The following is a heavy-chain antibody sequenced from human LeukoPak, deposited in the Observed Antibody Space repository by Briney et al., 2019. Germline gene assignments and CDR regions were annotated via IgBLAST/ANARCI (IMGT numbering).Heavy chain of an antibody. CDR3: ARDPIVGATGAVY. D-gene: IGHD1-26*01. V-gene: IGHV4-39*07. J-gene: IGHJ4*02. Sequence: SETLSLTCTVTGGSISSSSYYWGWIRQLPGKGLEWIGSIYYSGSTYYNPSLKSRVTISVDTSKNQFSLKLSSVTAADTAAYYCARDPIVGATGAVYWGQGTLVTVSS. CDR1: GGSISSSSYY. CDR2: IYYSGST.